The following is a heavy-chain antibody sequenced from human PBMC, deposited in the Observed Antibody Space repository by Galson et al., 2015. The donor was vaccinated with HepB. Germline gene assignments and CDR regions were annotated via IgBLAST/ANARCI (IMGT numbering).Heavy chain of an antibody. CDR1: GSTFSNAW. CDR2: IKSKTDGGTT. D-gene: IGHD3-10*01. Sequence: SLRLSCAASGSTFSNAWMNWVRQAPGKGLEWVGRIKSKTDGGTTDYAAPVKGRFTISRDDSKNTLYLQMNSLKTEDTAVYYCTTSFGVARYYYYMDVWGKGTTVTVSS. V-gene: IGHV3-15*07. J-gene: IGHJ6*03. CDR3: TTSFGVARYYYYMDV.